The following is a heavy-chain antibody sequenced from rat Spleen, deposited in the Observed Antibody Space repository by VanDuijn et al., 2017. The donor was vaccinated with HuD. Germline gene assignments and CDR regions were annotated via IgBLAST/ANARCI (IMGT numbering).Heavy chain of an antibody. V-gene: IGHV5-7*01. Sequence: EVQLVESGGDLVRPGRSLKLSCAASGFTFSDYNMAWVRQAPKKGLEWVATLRNDGSSTYYPDSVKGRFTISRDNAKSTLYLQMNSRRSEDTATYYCTRGDDWFAYWGQGTLVTVSS. CDR3: TRGDDWFAY. CDR2: LRNDGSST. J-gene: IGHJ3*01. CDR1: GFTFSDYN.